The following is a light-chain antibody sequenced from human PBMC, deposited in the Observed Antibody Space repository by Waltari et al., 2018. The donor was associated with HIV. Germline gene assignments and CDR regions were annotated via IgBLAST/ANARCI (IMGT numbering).Light chain of an antibody. J-gene: IGLJ2*01. CDR1: SPNIGAGYD. CDR3: QSYDSSLSGSGVV. CDR2: GNN. Sequence: QFVLTQPPSVSGAPGQRVTLSCTGTSPNIGAGYDVHWYQQIPGSAPKLLIYGNNKRPSGVPDRFSGSKSGTSASLAITGLQAEDEADYYCQSYDSSLSGSGVVFGGGTKLTVL. V-gene: IGLV1-40*01.